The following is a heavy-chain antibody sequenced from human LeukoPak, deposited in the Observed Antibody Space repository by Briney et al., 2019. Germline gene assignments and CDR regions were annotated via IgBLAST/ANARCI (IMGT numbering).Heavy chain of an antibody. CDR2: ISAYNGNT. CDR1: GHTFTSYG. J-gene: IGHJ3*02. CDR3: ARLSGYYINDAFDI. D-gene: IGHD3-3*01. Sequence: ASVKVSCKASGHTFTSYGISWVRQAPGQGLEWMGWISAYNGNTNYAQKLQGRVTMTTDTSTSTAYMELRSLRSDDTAVYYCARLSGYYINDAFDIWGQGTMVTVSP. V-gene: IGHV1-18*01.